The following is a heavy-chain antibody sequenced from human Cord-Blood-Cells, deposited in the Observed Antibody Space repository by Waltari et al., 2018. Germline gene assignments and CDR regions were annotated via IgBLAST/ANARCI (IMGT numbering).Heavy chain of an antibody. D-gene: IGHD2-2*01. CDR3: AKTPRDQYYYYYMDV. Sequence: WVRQAPGKGLEWVSAISGSGGSTYYADSVKGRFTISRDNSKNTLYLQMNSLRAEDTAVYYCAKTPRDQYYYYYMDVWGKGTTVTVSS. V-gene: IGHV3-23*01. J-gene: IGHJ6*03. CDR2: ISGSGGST.